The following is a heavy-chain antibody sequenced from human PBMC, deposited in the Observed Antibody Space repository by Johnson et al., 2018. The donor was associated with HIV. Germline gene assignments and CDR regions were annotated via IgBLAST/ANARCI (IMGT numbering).Heavy chain of an antibody. Sequence: QLVESGGGVVQPGRSLRLSCAASGFTFSSYAMHWVRQAPGKGLEWVAVISYDGSNKYYADSVKGRFTISRDSSKNTLYLQMNSLRAEDTAVYYCGRDIKYSNYVTDAFDIWGQGTVVTVSS. J-gene: IGHJ3*02. D-gene: IGHD4-11*01. V-gene: IGHV3-30-3*01. CDR1: GFTFSSYA. CDR2: ISYDGSNK. CDR3: GRDIKYSNYVTDAFDI.